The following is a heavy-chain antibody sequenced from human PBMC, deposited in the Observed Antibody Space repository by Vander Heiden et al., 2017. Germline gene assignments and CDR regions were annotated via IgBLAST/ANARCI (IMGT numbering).Heavy chain of an antibody. CDR2: ISWNSGSI. CDR3: AKSSGGGVVVTTEYFQH. D-gene: IGHD2-21*02. Sequence: EVQLVESGGGLVQPGRSLRLSCAASGSTFDDYAMHWVRQAPGKGLEWVSGISWNSGSIGYADSVKGRFTISRDNAKNSLYLQMNSLRAEDTALYYCAKSSGGGVVVTTEYFQHWGQGTLVTVSS. J-gene: IGHJ1*01. CDR1: GSTFDDYA. V-gene: IGHV3-9*01.